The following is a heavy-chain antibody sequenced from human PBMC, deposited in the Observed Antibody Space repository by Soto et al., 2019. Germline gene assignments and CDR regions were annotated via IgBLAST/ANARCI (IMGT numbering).Heavy chain of an antibody. CDR1: GGSISSSSYY. CDR3: ARQWDGLRWN. J-gene: IGHJ4*02. CDR2: IYYSGST. V-gene: IGHV4-39*01. Sequence: QLQLQESGPGLVKPSETLSLTCTVSGGSISSSSYYWGWIRQPPGKGLEWIGSIYYSGSTYYNPPLKSRVTISVDTSKNQFSLKLSSVTAADTAVYYCARQWDGLRWNWGQGTLVTVSS. D-gene: IGHD4-17*01.